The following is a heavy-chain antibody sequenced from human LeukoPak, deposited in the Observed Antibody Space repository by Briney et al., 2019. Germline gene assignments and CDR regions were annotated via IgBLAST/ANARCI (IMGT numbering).Heavy chain of an antibody. J-gene: IGHJ4*02. CDR3: ARRRYNWNGIDY. CDR2: IKQDGSEK. V-gene: IGHV3-7*01. CDR1: GFTFSSYD. D-gene: IGHD1-1*01. Sequence: GGSLRLSCAASGFTFSSYDMNWVRLAPGKGLEWVANIKQDGSEKNYVDSVKGRFTISRDNAKKSLDLQMNSLRVEDTAVYYCARRRYNWNGIDYWGQGTLVTVSS.